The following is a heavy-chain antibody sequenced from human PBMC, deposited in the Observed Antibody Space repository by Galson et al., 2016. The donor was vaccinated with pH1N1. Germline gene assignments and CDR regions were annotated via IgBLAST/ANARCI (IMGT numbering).Heavy chain of an antibody. CDR1: GFTFSRYW. V-gene: IGHV3-7*03. CDR2: IKQDGSEK. CDR3: ARDRGFLSVTTSAFHM. Sequence: SLRLSCAASGFTFSRYWMSWVRQAPGKVLEWVANIKQDGSEKNYVDSVKGRFTVSRDNAKNSLYLQMNSLRGGDTAVYYCARDRGFLSVTTSAFHMWGQGTMVTVSS. D-gene: IGHD4-17*01. J-gene: IGHJ3*02.